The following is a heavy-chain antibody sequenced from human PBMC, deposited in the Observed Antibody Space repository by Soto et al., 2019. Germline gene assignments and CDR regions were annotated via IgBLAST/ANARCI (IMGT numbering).Heavy chain of an antibody. D-gene: IGHD2-15*01. Sequence: GGSLILSCASSGFTFISFTMRWVRQAPGKRLEWVSSVHSDGAAFYADSVKGRLTISRDNPKNTLYLQMNSLRVEDTAVYFCARAPRSYCSGGSCAYWGQGT. J-gene: IGHJ4*02. CDR1: GFTFISFT. V-gene: IGHV3-23*05. CDR3: ARAPRSYCSGGSCAY. CDR2: VHSDGAA.